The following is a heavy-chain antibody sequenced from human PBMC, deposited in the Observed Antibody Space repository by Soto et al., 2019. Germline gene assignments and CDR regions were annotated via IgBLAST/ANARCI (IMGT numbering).Heavy chain of an antibody. CDR2: IYYSGST. J-gene: IGHJ4*02. CDR1: GGSISSYY. Sequence: QVQLQESGPGLVKPSETLSLTCTVSGGSISSYYWSWIRQLPGKGLEWIGYIYYSGSTDYNPSLKRRVTMSVDTSKNQFSLKLSSVTAADTAVYYCAKGRWFGEGDFWGQGTLVTVSS. D-gene: IGHD3-10*01. V-gene: IGHV4-59*08. CDR3: AKGRWFGEGDF.